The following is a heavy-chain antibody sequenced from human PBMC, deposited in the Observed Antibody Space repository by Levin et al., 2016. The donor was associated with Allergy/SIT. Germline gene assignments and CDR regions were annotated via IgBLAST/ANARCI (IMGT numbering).Heavy chain of an antibody. D-gene: IGHD6-13*01. CDR1: GFTVSSNY. V-gene: IGHV3-53*01. J-gene: IGHJ3*02. CDR2: IYSGGSA. Sequence: GGSLRLSCAASGFTVSSNYMSWVRQAPGKGLEWVSVIYSGGSAFYADSVKGRFTISRDNSKNTLYLQMNSLRVEDTAVYYCARVPGDYSSSDWGGFDIWGQGTKVTVSS. CDR3: ARVPGDYSSSDWGGFDI.